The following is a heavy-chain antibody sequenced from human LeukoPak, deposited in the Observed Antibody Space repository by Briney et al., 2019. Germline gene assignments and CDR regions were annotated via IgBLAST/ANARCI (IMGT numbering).Heavy chain of an antibody. CDR1: GYTFTSYG. CDR3: VRTPPNWGFDY. CDR2: MSPNSGDT. V-gene: IGHV1-8*02. J-gene: IGHJ4*02. Sequence: ASVKVSCKASGYTFTSYGISWVRQAPGQGLEWMGWMSPNSGDTGYAQKFQGRVTMTSDSSISTAYMELSSLRSEDTAIYYCVRTPPNWGFDYWGQGTLVTVSS. D-gene: IGHD7-27*01.